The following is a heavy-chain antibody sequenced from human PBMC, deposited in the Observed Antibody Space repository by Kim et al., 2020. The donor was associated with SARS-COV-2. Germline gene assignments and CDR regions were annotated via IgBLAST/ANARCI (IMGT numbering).Heavy chain of an antibody. V-gene: IGHV3-21*01. Sequence: SSYIYYADSVKGRFTISRDNAKNSLYLQMNSLRAEDTAVYYCGTTPGDDYWGQGTLVTVSS. D-gene: IGHD2-15*01. J-gene: IGHJ4*02. CDR3: GTTPGDDY. CDR2: SSYI.